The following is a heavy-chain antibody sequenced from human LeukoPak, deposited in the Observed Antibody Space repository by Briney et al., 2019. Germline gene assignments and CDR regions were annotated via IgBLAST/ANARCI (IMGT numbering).Heavy chain of an antibody. D-gene: IGHD3-10*01. CDR2: ISSSSSTI. CDR1: GFTFSSYS. V-gene: IGHV3-48*01. CDR3: ARDGVVRGAISYYYYYYMDV. Sequence: PGGSLRLSCAASGFTFSSYSMNWVRQAPGKGLEWVSYISSSSSTIYYADSVKGRFTISRDNAKNSLYLQMNSLRAEDTAVYYCARDGVVRGAISYYYYYYMDVWGKGTTVTVSS. J-gene: IGHJ6*03.